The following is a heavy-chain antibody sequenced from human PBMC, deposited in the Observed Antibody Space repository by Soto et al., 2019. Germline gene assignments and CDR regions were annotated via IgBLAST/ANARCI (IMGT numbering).Heavy chain of an antibody. J-gene: IGHJ4*02. Sequence: SETLSLTCTVSGGSISSSSYYWGWIRQPPGKGLEWIGSIYYSGSTYYNPSLKSRVTISVDTSKNQFSLKLSSVTAADTAVYYCARRRVGATTIGYFDYWGQGTLVTVSS. CDR3: ARRRVGATTIGYFDY. CDR1: GGSISSSSYY. V-gene: IGHV4-39*01. D-gene: IGHD1-26*01. CDR2: IYYSGST.